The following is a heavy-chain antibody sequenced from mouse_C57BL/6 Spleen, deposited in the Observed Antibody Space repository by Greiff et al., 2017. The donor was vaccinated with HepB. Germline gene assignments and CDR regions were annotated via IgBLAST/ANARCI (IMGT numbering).Heavy chain of an antibody. CDR3: ARGYYYGSSYYYYAMDY. D-gene: IGHD1-1*01. V-gene: IGHV1-69*01. CDR1: GYTFTSYW. CDR2: IDPSDSYT. Sequence: QVQLQQPGAELVMPGASVKLSCKASGYTFTSYWMHWVKQRPGQGLEWIGEIDPSDSYTKYNQKFKGKSTLTVDKSSSTAYMQLRSLTSEDSAVYYWARGYYYGSSYYYYAMDYWGQGTSVTVSS. J-gene: IGHJ4*01.